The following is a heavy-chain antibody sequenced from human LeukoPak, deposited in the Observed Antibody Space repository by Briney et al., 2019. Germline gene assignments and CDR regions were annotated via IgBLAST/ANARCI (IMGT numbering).Heavy chain of an antibody. CDR2: INPNNGGT. D-gene: IGHD3-3*01. CDR3: AGIYDFWSGYYSH. J-gene: IGHJ4*02. V-gene: IGHV1-2*06. CDR1: GYTFIDNY. Sequence: ASVKVSCKASGYTFIDNYLHWVRQAPGQGLEWMERINPNNGGTNYAQKFQGRVTMTSDTSISTAYVELTRLRSDDTAVYYCAGIYDFWSGYYSHWGQGTLVTVSS.